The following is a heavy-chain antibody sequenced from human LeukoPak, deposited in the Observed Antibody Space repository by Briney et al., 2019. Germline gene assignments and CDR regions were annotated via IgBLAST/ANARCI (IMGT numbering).Heavy chain of an antibody. J-gene: IGHJ4*02. CDR2: ISSSGSTI. V-gene: IGHV3-48*03. CDR3: ARAIAAAGTTNHGFDY. Sequence: GGSLRLSCAASGFTFSSYEMNWVRQAPGKGLEWVSYISSSGSTIYYADSVKGRFTISRDNAKNSLYLQMNSLRAEDTAVYYCARAIAAAGTTNHGFDYWGQGTLVTVSS. CDR1: GFTFSSYE. D-gene: IGHD6-13*01.